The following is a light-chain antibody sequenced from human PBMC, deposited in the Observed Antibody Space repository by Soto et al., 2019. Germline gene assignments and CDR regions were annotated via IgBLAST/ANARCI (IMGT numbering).Light chain of an antibody. CDR2: SAS. CDR1: QNIDSW. CDR3: QQYSDYSRS. Sequence: DIQMTQSPSTLSASIGDRITISCRASQNIDSWLAWYQQRPGKAPKLLIYSASNLESGVPLRFSGSGSGTDFTLTITSLQPDDFATYYCQQYSDYSRSFGQGTQVEVK. J-gene: IGKJ1*01. V-gene: IGKV1-5*03.